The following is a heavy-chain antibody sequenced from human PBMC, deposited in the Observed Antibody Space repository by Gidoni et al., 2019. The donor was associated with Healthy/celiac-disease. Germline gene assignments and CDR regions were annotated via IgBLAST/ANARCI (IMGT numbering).Heavy chain of an antibody. V-gene: IGHV4-59*01. CDR1: GGSISSYY. J-gene: IGHJ4*02. CDR2: IYYSGST. Sequence: QVQLQESGPGLVKPSETLSPTCTVSGGSISSYYWSWIRKPPGNGREWIGYIYYSGSTNYNPSLKSRVTISVDTSKNQFSLKLGSVTAADTAVYYCARGGVAAGDYFDYWGQGTLVTVSS. CDR3: ARGGVAAGDYFDY. D-gene: IGHD6-13*01.